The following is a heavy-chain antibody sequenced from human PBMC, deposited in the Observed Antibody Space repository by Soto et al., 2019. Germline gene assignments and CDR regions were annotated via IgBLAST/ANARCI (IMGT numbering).Heavy chain of an antibody. D-gene: IGHD2-15*01. V-gene: IGHV3-23*01. CDR3: AKAKYCSGGSCYGFDY. Sequence: EVQLLESGGGLVQPGGSPRLSCAASELTLSSYAMSWVRQAPGKGLEWVSAISDSGDNTNYADSVKGRFTISRDNSKNTLYLELSSLRAEDTAIYYCAKAKYCSGGSCYGFDYWGQGTLVTVSS. CDR2: ISDSGDNT. J-gene: IGHJ4*02. CDR1: ELTLSSYA.